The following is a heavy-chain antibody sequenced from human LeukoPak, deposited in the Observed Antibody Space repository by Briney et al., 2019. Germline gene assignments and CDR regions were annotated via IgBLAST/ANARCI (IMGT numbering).Heavy chain of an antibody. J-gene: IGHJ4*02. D-gene: IGHD6-13*01. CDR2: IYYSGST. Sequence: SSETLSLTCIVSGGSISSHYWSWIRQPPGKGLECIGNIYYSGSTNYNPSLKSRVTISIDTSKNQFSLKLSSVTAADTAVYYCAREKGAAAFDYWGQGTLVTVSS. CDR1: GGSISSHY. V-gene: IGHV4-59*11. CDR3: AREKGAAAFDY.